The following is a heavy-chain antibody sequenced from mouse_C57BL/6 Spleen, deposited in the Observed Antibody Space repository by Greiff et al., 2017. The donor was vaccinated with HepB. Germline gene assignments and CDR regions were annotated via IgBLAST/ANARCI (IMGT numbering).Heavy chain of an antibody. CDR1: GYTFTSYW. D-gene: IGHD4-1*01. J-gene: IGHJ4*01. CDR3: ARAFNWDYAMDY. V-gene: IGHV1-59*01. CDR2: IVPSDSYT. Sequence: QVQLQQPGAELVRPGTSVKLSCKASGYTFTSYWMHWVKQRPGQGLEWIGVIVPSDSYTNYNQKFKGKATLTVDTSSSTAYMQLSSLTSEDSAVYYCARAFNWDYAMDYWGQGTSVTVSS.